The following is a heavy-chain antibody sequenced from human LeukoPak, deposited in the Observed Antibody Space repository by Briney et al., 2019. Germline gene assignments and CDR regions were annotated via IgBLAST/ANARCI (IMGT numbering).Heavy chain of an antibody. CDR3: SNGIYDKSY. Sequence: GGSLRLSYTASGFTFTTYWMAWVRQAPGKGLEWVANIKQDGSEAYYAESVRGRFTISRDNAKNSLYLQMNSLRAEDTSVYYCSNGIYDKSYWGQGTLVTVSS. J-gene: IGHJ4*02. D-gene: IGHD3-22*01. V-gene: IGHV3-7*01. CDR2: IKQDGSEA. CDR1: GFTFTTYW.